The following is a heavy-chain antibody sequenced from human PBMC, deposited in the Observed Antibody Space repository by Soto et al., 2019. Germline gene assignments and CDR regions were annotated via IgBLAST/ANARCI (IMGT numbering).Heavy chain of an antibody. CDR2: ILFDGRNE. V-gene: IGHV3-30*18. Sequence: PGGSLRLSCAASGFLFSNYAMHLVRQAPGKGLEWVALILFDGRNEYYADSVKGRFIISRDKSKNTLYLRMNSVRPEDTAVYYCAKVEPPYNVILTGYYSGLDYWGQGTLVTVSS. J-gene: IGHJ4*02. CDR1: GFLFSNYA. CDR3: AKVEPPYNVILTGYYSGLDY. D-gene: IGHD3-9*01.